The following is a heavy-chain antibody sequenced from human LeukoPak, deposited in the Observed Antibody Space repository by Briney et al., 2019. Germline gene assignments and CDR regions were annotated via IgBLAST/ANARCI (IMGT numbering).Heavy chain of an antibody. CDR3: AKDDGWVQYAN. V-gene: IGHV3-30*02. CDR1: GFSFRNYG. CDR2: IRYDESNK. D-gene: IGHD5-24*01. J-gene: IGHJ4*02. Sequence: GGSLRLSCAASGFSFRNYGMHWVRQAPGEGLEWVAFIRYDESNKYYADSVKGRFTISRDNSKNTLYLQMNSLRVEDTAVYYCAKDDGWVQYANWGQGTLVTVSS.